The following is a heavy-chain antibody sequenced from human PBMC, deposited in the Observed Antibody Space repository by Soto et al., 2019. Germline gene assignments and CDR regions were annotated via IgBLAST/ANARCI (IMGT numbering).Heavy chain of an antibody. D-gene: IGHD5-18*01. CDR2: ISAYNGNT. CDR3: GREHARRFWIQLT. Sequence: QVQLVQSGAEVKKPGASVKVSCKASGYTFTSYGISWVRQAPGQGLEWMGWISAYNGNTNYAQKLQGRVTMTTDTSRSTAYMELRGLRSDDSAVYYCGREHARRFWIQLTWGQGTMGTVSS. CDR1: GYTFTSYG. V-gene: IGHV1-18*01. J-gene: IGHJ3*01.